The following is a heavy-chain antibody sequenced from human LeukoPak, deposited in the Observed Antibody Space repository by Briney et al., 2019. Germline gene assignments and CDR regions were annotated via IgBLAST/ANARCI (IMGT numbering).Heavy chain of an antibody. J-gene: IGHJ4*02. V-gene: IGHV1-46*01. D-gene: IGHD2-15*01. CDR3: ARDRANFGGSYSFDY. Sequence: ASVKVSCKASGYTFTSYYMHWVRPAPGQGLAWMGIINPSGGSTSYAQKFQGRVTTTRDTSRSTVYMELSSLRSEATAVYYCARDRANFGGSYSFDYWGQGTLGSVSS. CDR1: GYTFTSYY. CDR2: INPSGGST.